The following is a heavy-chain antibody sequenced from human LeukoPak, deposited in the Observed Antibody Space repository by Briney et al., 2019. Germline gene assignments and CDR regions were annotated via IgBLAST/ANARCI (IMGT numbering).Heavy chain of an antibody. V-gene: IGHV4-59*01. D-gene: IGHD3-10*01. J-gene: IGHJ2*01. CDR1: GGSLSSYY. Sequence: SETLSLTCTVSGGSLSSYYWSWIRQPPGKGLEWIGYIYYSGSTNDNPSLKSRVTISVDTSKNQFSLKLSSVTAADTAVYYCARDRENWYFDLWGRGTLVTVSS. CDR3: ARDRENWYFDL. CDR2: IYYSGST.